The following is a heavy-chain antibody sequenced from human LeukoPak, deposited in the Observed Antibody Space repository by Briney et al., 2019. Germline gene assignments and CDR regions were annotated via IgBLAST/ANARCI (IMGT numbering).Heavy chain of an antibody. J-gene: IGHJ4*02. CDR3: VVVVTAIFDY. Sequence: ASVKVSCKASGYTFTSYAIHWVRQAPGQRLEWMGWISAGNGNTKYSQNFQGRVTFISNTSATTAFMELSSLRSEDTAVYYCVVVVTAIFDYWGQGTLVTVSS. CDR1: GYTFTSYA. CDR2: ISAGNGNT. D-gene: IGHD2-21*02. V-gene: IGHV1-3*01.